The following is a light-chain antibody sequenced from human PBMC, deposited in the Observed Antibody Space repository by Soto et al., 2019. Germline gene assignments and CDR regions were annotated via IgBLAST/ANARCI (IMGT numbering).Light chain of an antibody. Sequence: QPVLTQPPSASGTPGQRVTISCSGTSTNIGRNPVYWYQQLPGTAPKLLIYGNDQRPSGVPDRFSGSKSGASASLAISGLRSEDEADYYCAAWDDSLSGVVFGGGTQLTVL. V-gene: IGLV1-47*02. J-gene: IGLJ2*01. CDR1: STNIGRNP. CDR2: GND. CDR3: AAWDDSLSGVV.